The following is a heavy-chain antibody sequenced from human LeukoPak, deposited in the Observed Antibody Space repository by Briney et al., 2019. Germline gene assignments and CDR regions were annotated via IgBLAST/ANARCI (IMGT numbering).Heavy chain of an antibody. D-gene: IGHD2-21*01. CDR3: AKDASLGWGVAIAIYFDY. V-gene: IGHV3-23*01. Sequence: GGSLRLSCAASGFTFSSYAMSWVRQAPGKGLEWVSAISGSGGSTYYADSVKGRFTISRDNSKNTLYLHMNSLRAEATAVYYCAKDASLGWGVAIAIYFDYWGQGTLVTVSS. CDR2: ISGSGGST. CDR1: GFTFSSYA. J-gene: IGHJ4*02.